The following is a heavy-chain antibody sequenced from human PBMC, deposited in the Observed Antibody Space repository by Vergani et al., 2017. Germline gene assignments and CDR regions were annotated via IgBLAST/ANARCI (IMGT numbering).Heavy chain of an antibody. CDR3: ARVKAPYSSSWYAGYFDL. Sequence: QVQLVQSGAEVKRPGASVKVSCKASGYTFTGYYMHWVRQAPGQGLEWMGIINPSGGSTSYAQKFQGRVTMTRDTSTSTVYMELSSLRSEDTAVYYCARVKAPYSSSWYAGYFDLWGRGTLVTVSS. J-gene: IGHJ2*01. CDR1: GYTFTGYY. V-gene: IGHV1-46*03. D-gene: IGHD6-13*01. CDR2: INPSGGST.